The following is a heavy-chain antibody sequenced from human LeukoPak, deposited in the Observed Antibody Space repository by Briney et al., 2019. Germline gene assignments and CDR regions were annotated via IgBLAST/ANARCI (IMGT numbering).Heavy chain of an antibody. CDR3: ARETQSRRYYYDSSGYSWFAP. D-gene: IGHD3-22*01. CDR1: GGSISSSSYY. Sequence: SETLSLTCTVSGGSISSSSYYWGWIRQPPGKRLERIGSIYYSGSTYYNTSLKSRVTISVDTSKNQVFLKLRSVSDAEARVYFCARETQSRRYYYDSSGYSWFAPWGQGTLVTVSS. J-gene: IGHJ5*02. CDR2: IYYSGST. V-gene: IGHV4-39*07.